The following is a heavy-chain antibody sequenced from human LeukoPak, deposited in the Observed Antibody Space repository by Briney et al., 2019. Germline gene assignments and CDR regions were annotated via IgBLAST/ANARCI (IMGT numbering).Heavy chain of an antibody. J-gene: IGHJ4*02. D-gene: IGHD5-24*01. V-gene: IGHV3-7*01. Sequence: GGSLRLSCEASEFTFSTHWMSWVRQAPGKGLEWVASINPDGSQKYYLDSVKGRFTISRDNTKNSLYLQMYSLGAEDTAVYYCARLLGTATTYAYWGQGTLVTVSS. CDR1: EFTFSTHW. CDR3: ARLLGTATTYAY. CDR2: INPDGSQK.